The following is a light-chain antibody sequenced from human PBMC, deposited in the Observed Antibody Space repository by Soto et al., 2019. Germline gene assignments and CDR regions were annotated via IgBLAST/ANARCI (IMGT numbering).Light chain of an antibody. J-gene: IGLJ7*01. CDR3: QSYDSSLSGAV. V-gene: IGLV1-40*01. CDR1: SSNIGAGYD. Sequence: QSVLTQPPSVSGAPGQRVTISCTGSSSNIGAGYDVHWYQQLPGTAPKLLIYGNSNRPSGVPDRFSGSKSGTSASLAITGRQAEDEADYYCQSYDSSLSGAVCGGGTPVTVL. CDR2: GNS.